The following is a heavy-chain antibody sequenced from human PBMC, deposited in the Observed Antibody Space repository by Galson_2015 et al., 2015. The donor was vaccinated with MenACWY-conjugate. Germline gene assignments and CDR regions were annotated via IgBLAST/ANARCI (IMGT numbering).Heavy chain of an antibody. CDR2: ISWNSGSI. CDR1: GFTFDDFA. J-gene: IGHJ6*02. Sequence: SLRLSCAASGFTFDDFAMHWARHAPGKGLEWVSGISWNSGSIDYADSVKGRFTISRDNAKNSLYLQMNSLRAEDTALYYCAKDMGYSSCWPPCGMDVWGQGTTVTVSS. D-gene: IGHD6-19*01. CDR3: AKDMGYSSCWPPCGMDV. V-gene: IGHV3-9*01.